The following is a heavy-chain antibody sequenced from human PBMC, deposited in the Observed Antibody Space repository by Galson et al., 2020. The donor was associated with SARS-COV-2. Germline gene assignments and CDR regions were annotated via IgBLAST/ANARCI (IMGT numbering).Heavy chain of an antibody. D-gene: IGHD2-2*01. V-gene: IGHV1-2*02. CDR2: INPNSGGT. J-gene: IGHJ6*02. Sequence: ASVKVSCKASGYTFTGYYMHWVRQAPGQGLEWMGWINPNSGGTNYAQKFQGRVTMTRDTSISTAYMELSRLRSDDTAVYYCAREYCSSTSCYSGMDVWGQGTTVTVSS. CDR3: AREYCSSTSCYSGMDV. CDR1: GYTFTGYY.